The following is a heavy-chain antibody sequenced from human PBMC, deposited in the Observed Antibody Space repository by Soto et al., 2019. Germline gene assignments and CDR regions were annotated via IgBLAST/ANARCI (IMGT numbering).Heavy chain of an antibody. J-gene: IGHJ4*02. D-gene: IGHD3-22*01. Sequence: GASVKVSCKASGYTFTSYYMHWVRQAPGQGLEWMGIINPSGGSTSYAQKFQGRVTMTRDTSTSTVYMELSSLRSEDTAVYYCARDQESYDSSGYTIDYWGQGTLVTVSS. CDR3: ARDQESYDSSGYTIDY. CDR1: GYTFTSYY. CDR2: INPSGGST. V-gene: IGHV1-46*01.